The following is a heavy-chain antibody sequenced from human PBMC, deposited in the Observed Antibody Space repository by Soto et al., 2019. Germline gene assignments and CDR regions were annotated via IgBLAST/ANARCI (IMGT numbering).Heavy chain of an antibody. CDR2: ISWNSGSI. J-gene: IGHJ4*02. V-gene: IGHV3-9*01. D-gene: IGHD6-19*01. CDR3: AKAGFIAVDYYFDY. Sequence: GGSLRLSCAASGFTFDDYAMHWVRQAPGKGLEWVSGISWNSGSIGYADSVKGRFTISRDNAKNSLYLQMNSLRAEDTALYYCAKAGFIAVDYYFDYWGQGTLVTVSS. CDR1: GFTFDDYA.